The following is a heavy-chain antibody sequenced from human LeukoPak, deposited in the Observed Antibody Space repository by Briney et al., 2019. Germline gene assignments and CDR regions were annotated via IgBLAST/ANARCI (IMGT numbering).Heavy chain of an antibody. V-gene: IGHV4-59*01. CDR1: GGSISSYY. D-gene: IGHD3-16*01. CDR2: IYYRGST. J-gene: IGHJ4*02. CDR3: ARGGGGQYYFDY. Sequence: PSETLSLTCTVSGGSISSYYWSWIRQPPGKGLEWIGYIYYRGSTNYNPSLKSRVTISVDTSKNQFPLKLSSVTAADTAVYYCARGGGGQYYFDYWGQGTLVTVSS.